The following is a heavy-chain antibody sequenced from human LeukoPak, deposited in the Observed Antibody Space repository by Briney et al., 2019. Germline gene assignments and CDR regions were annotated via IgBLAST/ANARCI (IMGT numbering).Heavy chain of an antibody. V-gene: IGHV1-2*02. CDR2: INPNSGGT. CDR3: ARELNYDSSGYYFDY. D-gene: IGHD3-22*01. J-gene: IGHJ4*02. CDR1: VYTFTFYF. Sequence: ASVTVSCKASVYTFTFYFMHWVRQAPGQGLEWMGWINPNSGGTNYAQKFQGRVTMTRDTSISTAYMELSMLRSDDTAVYYCARELNYDSSGYYFDYWGQGTLVTVSS.